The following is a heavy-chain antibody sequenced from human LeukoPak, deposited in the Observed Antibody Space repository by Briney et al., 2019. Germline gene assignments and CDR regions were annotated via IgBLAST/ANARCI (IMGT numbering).Heavy chain of an antibody. D-gene: IGHD4-11*01. Sequence: GGSLRLSCAASGFTVSSNYMSWVRQAPGKGLEWVSVIYSGGSTYYADSVKGRFTISRDNSKNTLYPQMNSLRAEDTAVYYCARVRTTNWFDPWGQGTLVTVSS. CDR2: IYSGGST. J-gene: IGHJ5*02. CDR1: GFTVSSNY. V-gene: IGHV3-66*02. CDR3: ARVRTTNWFDP.